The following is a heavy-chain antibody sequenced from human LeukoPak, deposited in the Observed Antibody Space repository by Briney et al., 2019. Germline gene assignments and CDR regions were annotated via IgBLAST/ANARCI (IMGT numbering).Heavy chain of an antibody. J-gene: IGHJ5*02. CDR3: TRAPIVVVPAARETAVGWFDP. CDR2: IYYSGST. V-gene: IGHV4-39*02. D-gene: IGHD2-2*01. Sequence: SETLSLTCTVSGGSISGSSYYWGWIRQPPGKGLEWIGSIYYSGSTYYNPSLKSRVTISVDTSKNQFSLKLNSVTATDTAVYYCTRAPIVVVPAARETAVGWFDPWGQGTLVTVSS. CDR1: GGSISGSSYY.